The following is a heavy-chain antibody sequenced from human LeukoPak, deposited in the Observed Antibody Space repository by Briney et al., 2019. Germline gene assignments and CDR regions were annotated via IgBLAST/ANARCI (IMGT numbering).Heavy chain of an antibody. V-gene: IGHV4-30-4*01. CDR3: ARDGEYCSGGSCYSWYFDL. J-gene: IGHJ2*01. CDR2: IYYSGST. Sequence: SQTLSLTCTVSGGSISSGDSYWSWIRQPPGKGLEWIGYIYYSGSTYYNPSLKSRVTISVDTPKNQFSLKLSSVTAADTAVYYCARDGEYCSGGSCYSWYFDLWGRGTLVTVSS. D-gene: IGHD2-15*01. CDR1: GGSISSGDSY.